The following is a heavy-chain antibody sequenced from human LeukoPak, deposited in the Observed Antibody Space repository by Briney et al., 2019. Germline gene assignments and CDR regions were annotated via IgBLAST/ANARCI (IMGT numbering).Heavy chain of an antibody. V-gene: IGHV3-23*01. Sequence: GGSLTLSCAAAGCIVNNPAMTSVRQDARKGLQWISVISGSGRTIAYEDSVKGRFTISRDNSKNTVSLQMNNLRVEDTAIYYCAKNVMVKRYIDYWGQGTPVTVSS. J-gene: IGHJ4*02. CDR3: AKNVMVKRYIDY. CDR1: GCIVNNPA. CDR2: ISGSGRTI. D-gene: IGHD5-18*01.